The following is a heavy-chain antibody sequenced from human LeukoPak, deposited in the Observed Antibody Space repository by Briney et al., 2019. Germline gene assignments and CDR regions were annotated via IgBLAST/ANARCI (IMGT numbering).Heavy chain of an antibody. D-gene: IGHD2-2*01. J-gene: IGHJ6*02. V-gene: IGHV4-30-4*01. CDR1: GGSISSGDYY. CDR3: ARGRLEVVPAEENYYYYYGMDV. CDR2: IYYSGST. Sequence: PSQTLSLTCTVSGGSISSGDYYWSWIRQPPGKGLEWIGYIYYSGSTYYNPSLKSRVIISVDTSKNQFSLKLSSVTAADTAVYYCARGRLEVVPAEENYYYYYGMDVWGQGTTVTVSS.